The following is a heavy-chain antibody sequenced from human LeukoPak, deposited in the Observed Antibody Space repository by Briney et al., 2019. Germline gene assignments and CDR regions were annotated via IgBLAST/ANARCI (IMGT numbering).Heavy chain of an antibody. CDR2: ISCDGSNK. CDR1: GFTFSSYG. CDR3: ARDYRSGSYYGSTVPGY. Sequence: TGGSLRLSCAASGFTFSSYGMHWVRQAPGKGLEWVAVISCDGSNKYYADSVKGRFTISRDNSKNTLYLQMNSLRAEDTAVYYCARDYRSGSYYGSTVPGYWGQGTLVTVSS. V-gene: IGHV3-30*03. D-gene: IGHD1-26*01. J-gene: IGHJ4*02.